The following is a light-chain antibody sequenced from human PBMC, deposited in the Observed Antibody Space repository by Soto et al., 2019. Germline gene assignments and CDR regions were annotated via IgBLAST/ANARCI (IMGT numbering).Light chain of an antibody. CDR2: DAS. CDR3: QQYNGYSWT. Sequence: DIQMTQSPSTLSPSVGDGVAITCRASQRTSQWVAWYQQKPGRAPELLIYDASKLKSGVPSRFSGSGSGTEFSLTLTSLQPDDSAMYYCQQYNGYSWTFGRGTKVEIK. J-gene: IGKJ1*01. CDR1: QRTSQW. V-gene: IGKV1-5*01.